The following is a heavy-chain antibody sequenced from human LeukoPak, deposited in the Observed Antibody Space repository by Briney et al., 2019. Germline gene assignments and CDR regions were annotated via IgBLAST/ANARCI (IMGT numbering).Heavy chain of an antibody. CDR3: ARFYYDSSGYLRAFDI. CDR1: GGSISSSSYY. D-gene: IGHD3-22*01. J-gene: IGHJ3*02. CDR2: IYYSGGT. Sequence: SETLSLTCTVSGGSISSSSYYWGWIRQPPGKGLEWIGSIYYSGGTNYNPSLKSRVTISVDKSKNQFSLKLSSVTAADTAVYYCARFYYDSSGYLRAFDIWGQGTMVTVSS. V-gene: IGHV4-39*07.